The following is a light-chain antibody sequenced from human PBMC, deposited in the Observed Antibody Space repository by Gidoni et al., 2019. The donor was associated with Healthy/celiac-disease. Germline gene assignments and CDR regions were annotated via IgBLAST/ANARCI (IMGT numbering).Light chain of an antibody. J-gene: IGKJ3*01. CDR3: QQFNSYPHEVT. V-gene: IGKV1-13*02. CDR2: DAS. Sequence: AIQFTQSPSSLSASVGDRVTITCRASQGISSALAWYQQKPGKAPKLLIYDASSLESGVPSRFSGSGSGTDFTLTISSLQPEDFATYYCQQFNSYPHEVTVGPGTKVDIK. CDR1: QGISSA.